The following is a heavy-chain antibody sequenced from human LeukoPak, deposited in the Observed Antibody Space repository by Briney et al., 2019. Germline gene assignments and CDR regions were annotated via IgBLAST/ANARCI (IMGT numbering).Heavy chain of an antibody. V-gene: IGHV1-46*01. D-gene: IGHD2-8*02. Sequence: ASVKVSCKASGYTFTSYYMHWVRQAPGQGLEWMGIINPSGGSTSYAQKFQGRVTMTRDTSTSTAYMELSSLRSEDTAVYYCARAGGPTGGSATGYYYYGMDVWGQGTTVTVSS. CDR2: INPSGGST. J-gene: IGHJ6*02. CDR3: ARAGGPTGGSATGYYYYGMDV. CDR1: GYTFTSYY.